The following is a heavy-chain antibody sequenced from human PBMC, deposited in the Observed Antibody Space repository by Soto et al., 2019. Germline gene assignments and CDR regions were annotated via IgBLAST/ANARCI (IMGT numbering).Heavy chain of an antibody. Sequence: SVRVSCKASGYTFTRYVMHWVRQAPGQRLEWMGWIDAGNGNTVYLQKFQGRVTITRDTSASTAYMELSSLRSEDTAVYYCARDNSGWSDYWGQGTLVTVSS. CDR1: GYTFTRYV. V-gene: IGHV1-3*01. J-gene: IGHJ4*02. D-gene: IGHD6-19*01. CDR2: IDAGNGNT. CDR3: ARDNSGWSDY.